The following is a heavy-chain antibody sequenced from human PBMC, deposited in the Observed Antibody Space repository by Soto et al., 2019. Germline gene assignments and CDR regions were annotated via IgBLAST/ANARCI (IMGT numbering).Heavy chain of an antibody. D-gene: IGHD1-7*01. CDR2: IYYSGST. Sequence: PSETLSLTCTVSGGSLSSYYWTWIRQPPGKGLEWIGFIYYSGSTTYNPSLESRVTISLDTSKNQFSLRLTSVTAAETAVYYCARKSITGTRGDYWGQGTLVTVSS. CDR1: GGSLSSYY. CDR3: ARKSITGTRGDY. J-gene: IGHJ4*02. V-gene: IGHV4-59*01.